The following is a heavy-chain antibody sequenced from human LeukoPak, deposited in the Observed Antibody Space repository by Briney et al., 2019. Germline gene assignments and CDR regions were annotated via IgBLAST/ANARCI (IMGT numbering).Heavy chain of an antibody. Sequence: ASVKVSCKVSGYTLTELSMHWVRQAPGKGLEWMGGFDPEDGETIYAQKFQGRVTMTEDTSTDTAYMELSSLRSEDTAVYYCATTGVRKNKIDYWGQGTLVTVSS. CDR1: GYTLTELS. CDR2: FDPEDGET. D-gene: IGHD1/OR15-1a*01. V-gene: IGHV1-24*01. J-gene: IGHJ4*02. CDR3: ATTGVRKNKIDY.